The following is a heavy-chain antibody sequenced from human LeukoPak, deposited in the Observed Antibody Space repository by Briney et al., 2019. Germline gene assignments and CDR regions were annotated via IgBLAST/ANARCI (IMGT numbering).Heavy chain of an antibody. CDR3: ARDHEWGVYY. D-gene: IGHD3-10*01. CDR2: INGKRGDT. J-gene: IGHJ4*02. V-gene: IGHV1-2*02. Sequence: SVTVSCKASGFTFTDHYMHWGRQAPGPGLEWMGWINGKRGDTNYAQTFQDRVTMTRDTSTSTVYMQLSRLTVDDTAVYYCARDHEWGVYYGGQGNLVTVSS. CDR1: GFTFTDHY.